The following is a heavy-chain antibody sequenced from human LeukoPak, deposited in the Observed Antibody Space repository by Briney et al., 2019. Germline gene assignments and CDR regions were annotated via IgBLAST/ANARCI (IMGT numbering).Heavy chain of an antibody. CDR2: INPSGGST. CDR3: ARAPISGSSRGGAFDI. Sequence: ASVKVSCKASGNTFTSYYMHWVRQAPGQGLEWMEIINPSGGSTSYAQKFQGRVTMTRDMSTSTVYMELSSLRSEDTAVYYCARAPISGSSRGGAFDIWGQGTMVTVSS. J-gene: IGHJ3*02. V-gene: IGHV1-46*01. D-gene: IGHD1-26*01. CDR1: GNTFTSYY.